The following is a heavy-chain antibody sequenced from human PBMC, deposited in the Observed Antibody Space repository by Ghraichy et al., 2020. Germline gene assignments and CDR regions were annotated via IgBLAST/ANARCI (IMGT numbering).Heavy chain of an antibody. V-gene: IGHV4-34*01. CDR2: INHSGST. CDR1: GGSFSGYY. J-gene: IGHJ4*02. Sequence: GSLSLTCAVYGGSFSGYYWSWIRQPPGKGLEWIGEINHSGSTNYNPSLKSRVTISVDTSKNQFSLKLSSVTAADTAVYYCAKWDEMSTSDYWGQGTLVTVSS. D-gene: IGHD5-24*01. CDR3: AKWDEMSTSDY.